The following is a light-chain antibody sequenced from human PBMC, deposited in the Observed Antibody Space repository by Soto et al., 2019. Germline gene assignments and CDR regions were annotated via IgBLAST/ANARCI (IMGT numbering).Light chain of an antibody. Sequence: SYELTQPPSVSVSPGQTATITCSGDNLGKFFTSWYQQKAGQSPVLVIYQDTKRPSGIPERFSGSNSRNTATLTISGTQTFDEADYYCQAWDSSTAGVFGTGTKVTVL. CDR1: NLGKFF. J-gene: IGLJ1*01. V-gene: IGLV3-1*01. CDR3: QAWDSSTAGV. CDR2: QDT.